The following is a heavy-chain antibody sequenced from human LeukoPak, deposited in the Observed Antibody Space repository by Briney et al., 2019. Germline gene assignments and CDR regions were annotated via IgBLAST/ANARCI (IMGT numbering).Heavy chain of an antibody. J-gene: IGHJ4*02. Sequence: PGGSLRLSCTVSGFTVSRNSMSWVRQAPGKGLEWVSFIYSDNTHYSESVKGRFTISRDNSKNTLYLQMNSLRAEDTAVYYCARRAGAYSHPYDYWGQGTLVTVSS. CDR1: GFTVSRNS. D-gene: IGHD4/OR15-4a*01. CDR2: IYSDNT. CDR3: ARRAGAYSHPYDY. V-gene: IGHV3-53*01.